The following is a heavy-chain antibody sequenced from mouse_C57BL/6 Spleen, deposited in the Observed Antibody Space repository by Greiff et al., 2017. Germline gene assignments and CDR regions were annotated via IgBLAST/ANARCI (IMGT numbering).Heavy chain of an antibody. Sequence: EVMLVESGGGLVKHGGSLKLSCAASGFPFSSYAMSWVRQTPEKRLEWVATISDGGSYTYYPNNVKGRFTISRDNAKNNLYLQMSHLKSEDTAMYYCARDNYYGSDYFDYWGQGTTLTVSS. V-gene: IGHV5-4*01. J-gene: IGHJ2*01. D-gene: IGHD1-1*01. CDR3: ARDNYYGSDYFDY. CDR1: GFPFSSYA. CDR2: ISDGGSYT.